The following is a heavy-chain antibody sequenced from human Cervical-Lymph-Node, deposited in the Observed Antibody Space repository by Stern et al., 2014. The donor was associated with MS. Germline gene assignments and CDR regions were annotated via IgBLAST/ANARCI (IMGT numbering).Heavy chain of an antibody. D-gene: IGHD1-1*01. CDR2: IHYRWAT. Sequence: QVQLQESGPGLVKPSQTLSLTCTVSGGSINNGDYYWSWVRQHPGKGLEWLGFIHYRWATYYNPSLKGRLTISVDTSKRHFSLKLTSVTAADTAVYYCARELSGMYGMDVWGQGTTVTVSS. J-gene: IGHJ6*02. V-gene: IGHV4-31*03. CDR3: ARELSGMYGMDV. CDR1: GGSINNGDYY.